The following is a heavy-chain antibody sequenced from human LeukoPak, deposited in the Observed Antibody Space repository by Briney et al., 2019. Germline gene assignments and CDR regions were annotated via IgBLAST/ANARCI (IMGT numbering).Heavy chain of an antibody. V-gene: IGHV1-46*01. Sequence: ASVKVSCKASGYTFTSYYMHWVRQAPGQGLEWMGIINPSGGSASYAQKFQGRVTMTRDTSTSTVYMELSSLRSEDTAVYYCARAAGATVSFDYWGQGTLVTVSS. CDR1: GYTFTSYY. CDR3: ARAAGATVSFDY. D-gene: IGHD4-11*01. CDR2: INPSGGSA. J-gene: IGHJ4*02.